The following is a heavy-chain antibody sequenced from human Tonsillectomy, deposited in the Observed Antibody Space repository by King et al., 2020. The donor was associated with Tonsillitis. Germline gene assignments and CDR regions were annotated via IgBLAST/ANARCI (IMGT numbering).Heavy chain of an antibody. J-gene: IGHJ6*02. CDR3: AREGRYCGGGSCYSDYYYYGMDV. D-gene: IGHD2-15*01. V-gene: IGHV3-30-3*01. Sequence: QVQLVESGGGVVQPGRSLTLSCAASGFTFSSYAMHWVRQAPGKGLEWVAVISYDGSNKYYADSVKGRFTISRDNSKNTLYLQMNSLRAEDTAVYYCAREGRYCGGGSCYSDYYYYGMDVWGLGTTVTVSS. CDR1: GFTFSSYA. CDR2: ISYDGSNK.